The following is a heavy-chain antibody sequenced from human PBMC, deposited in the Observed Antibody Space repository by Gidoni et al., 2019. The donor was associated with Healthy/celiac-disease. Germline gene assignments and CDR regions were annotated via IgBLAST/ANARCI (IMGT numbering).Heavy chain of an antibody. J-gene: IGHJ5*02. V-gene: IGHV5-51*03. CDR1: GYSFNSYW. CDR2: IYPGDSDT. Sequence: EVQLVQSGAEVKKPGESLKISCKGSGYSFNSYWIGWVRQMPGKGLEWMGIIYPGDSDTRDSPSFQCQVTISADKSISTAYLQWSSLKASDTAMYYCARWGYYYDSSDRNWFDPWGQGTLVTVSS. CDR3: ARWGYYYDSSDRNWFDP. D-gene: IGHD3-22*01.